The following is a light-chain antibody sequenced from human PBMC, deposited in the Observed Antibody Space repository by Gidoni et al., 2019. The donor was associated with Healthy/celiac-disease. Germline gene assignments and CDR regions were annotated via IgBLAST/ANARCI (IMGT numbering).Light chain of an antibody. J-gene: IGLJ2*01. Sequence: QSLLKQPPSVSAAPGQKVNISCSGSSSNIGNNDVSWYQQLPGTAPKLLIYDNNKRPSGIPDRLSGSKSGTSATLCITGLQTGDEADYYCGTWDSSLSALVFGGGTKLTVL. V-gene: IGLV1-51*01. CDR3: GTWDSSLSALV. CDR1: SSNIGNND. CDR2: DNN.